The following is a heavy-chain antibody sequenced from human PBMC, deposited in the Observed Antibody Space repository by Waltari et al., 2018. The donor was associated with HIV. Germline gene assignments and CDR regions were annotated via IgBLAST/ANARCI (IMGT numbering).Heavy chain of an antibody. Sequence: QVQLQESGPGLVRPSETLSLTCTVSGGSIGSYYWSWIRQPPGKELEWIGYIHYSGSANDNPSLKSRVTVSVDTSKNQFSLKLSSVTAADTAVYYCATLMVYAPRSHYYGMDVWGQGTTVIVSS. CDR2: IHYSGSA. D-gene: IGHD2-8*01. CDR3: ATLMVYAPRSHYYGMDV. J-gene: IGHJ6*02. V-gene: IGHV4-59*01. CDR1: GGSIGSYY.